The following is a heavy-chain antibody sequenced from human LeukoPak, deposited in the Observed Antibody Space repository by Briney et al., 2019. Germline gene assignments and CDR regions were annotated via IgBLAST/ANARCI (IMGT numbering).Heavy chain of an antibody. J-gene: IGHJ4*02. D-gene: IGHD6-13*01. V-gene: IGHV4-34*01. CDR3: ARGEGYSSSWYHY. CDR2: INHSGST. Sequence: SETLSLTCAVYGGSFNDYYLSLIRQPPGKGLEWIGEINHSGSTNYNPSLNRGVPISVATSKNQYSLKLSSVTAADTAVYYCARGEGYSSSWYHYWGQGTLVTVSS. CDR1: GGSFNDYY.